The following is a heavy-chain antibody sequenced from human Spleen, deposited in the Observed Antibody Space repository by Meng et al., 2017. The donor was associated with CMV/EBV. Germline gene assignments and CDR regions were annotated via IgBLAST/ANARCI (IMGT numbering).Heavy chain of an antibody. J-gene: IGHJ4*02. V-gene: IGHV3-49*04. CDR2: MRSKAYGGTT. D-gene: IGHD2-21*01. CDR1: GGSFSNAW. Sequence: GESRKIFCAAWGGSFSNAWMSWVRQAPGKGLEWVGVMRSKAYGGTTEYAASVKGRFTISRDDSKSIAYLQMNSLKTEDTAVYYCTRDPQAYCGGDCYSGYWGQGTLVTVSS. CDR3: TRDPQAYCGGDCYSGY.